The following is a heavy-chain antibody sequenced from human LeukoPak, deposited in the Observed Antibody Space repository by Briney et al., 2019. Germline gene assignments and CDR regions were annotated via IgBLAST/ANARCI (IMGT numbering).Heavy chain of an antibody. J-gene: IGHJ4*02. CDR2: IYYSGST. Sequence: SETLSLTCTVSGGSISSYYWSWIRQPPGKGLEWIGYIYYSGSTNYNPSLKSRVTISVDTSKNRFSLKLGSVTAADTAVYYCARSPYYFDYWGQGTLVTVSS. CDR1: GGSISSYY. V-gene: IGHV4-59*08. CDR3: ARSPYYFDY.